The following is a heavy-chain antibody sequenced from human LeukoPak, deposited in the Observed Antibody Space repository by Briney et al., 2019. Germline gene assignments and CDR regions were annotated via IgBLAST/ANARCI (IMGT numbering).Heavy chain of an antibody. J-gene: IGHJ4*02. CDR3: TTLNVVTTSY. V-gene: IGHV3-15*01. CDR1: GFTFSNAW. D-gene: IGHD2-21*02. CDR2: IKSKTDGGTT. Sequence: GGALRVSCAASGFTFSNAWMSWVCAALGKGGGWGRRIKSKTDGGTTDYAAPVQGTFTISRAHSTRTLYIQMHSLKPENTAVYFCTTLNVVTTSYWGQGTLVTVSS.